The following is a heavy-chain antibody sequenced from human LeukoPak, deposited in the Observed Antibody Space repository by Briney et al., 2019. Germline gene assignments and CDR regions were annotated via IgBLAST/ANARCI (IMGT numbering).Heavy chain of an antibody. D-gene: IGHD3-16*01. CDR1: GFTFSSYA. CDR3: ARGRRWGGYYYYGMDV. J-gene: IGHJ6*02. V-gene: IGHV3-64*01. Sequence: GGSLRLSCAASGFTFSSYAMHWVRQAPGKGLEYVSGISSNGDSTYYANSVKGRFTISRDNSKNTLYLQMGSLRGEDMAVYYCARGRRWGGYYYYGMDVWGQGTTVTVSS. CDR2: ISSNGDST.